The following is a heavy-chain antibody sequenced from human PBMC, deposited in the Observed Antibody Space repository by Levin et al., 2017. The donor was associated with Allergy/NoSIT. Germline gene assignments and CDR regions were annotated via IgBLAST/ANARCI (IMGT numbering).Heavy chain of an antibody. CDR2: IYSGGST. D-gene: IGHD5-18*01. J-gene: IGHJ4*02. CDR1: GFTVSSNY. Sequence: PGGSLRLSCAASGFTVSSNYMSWVRQAPGKGLEWVSVIYSGGSTYYADSVKGRFTISRDNSKNTLYLQMNSLRAEDTAVYYCARTQGYSYGFFDYWGQGTLVTVSS. V-gene: IGHV3-66*02. CDR3: ARTQGYSYGFFDY.